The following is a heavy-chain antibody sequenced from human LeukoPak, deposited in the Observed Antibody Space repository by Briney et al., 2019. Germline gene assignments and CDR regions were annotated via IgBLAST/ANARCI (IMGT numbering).Heavy chain of an antibody. J-gene: IGHJ3*02. CDR3: VGGLTAAGTPAADAFDI. CDR2: INWNGDST. Sequence: GGSLRLSCAASGFTFDDYGMSWVRQAPGKGLAWISGINWNGDSTGYADTLKGRFTISRDNAKNYLYLQMNSLRAEDTALYYCVGGLTAAGTPAADAFDIWGQGTMVTVSS. V-gene: IGHV3-20*04. CDR1: GFTFDDYG. D-gene: IGHD6-13*01.